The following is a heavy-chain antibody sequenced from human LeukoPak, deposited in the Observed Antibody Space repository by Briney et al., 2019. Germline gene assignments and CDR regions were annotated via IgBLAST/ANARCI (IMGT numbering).Heavy chain of an antibody. J-gene: IGHJ4*02. CDR2: ISSSSSYI. V-gene: IGHV3-21*04. Sequence: GGSLRLSCAASGFTFSSYSMNWVRQAPGKGLEWVSSISSSSSYIYYADSVKGQFTISRDNAKNSLYLQMNSLRAEDTAVYYCAKGPMVRGVIPGTDYWGQGTLVTVSS. CDR3: AKGPMVRGVIPGTDY. D-gene: IGHD3-10*01. CDR1: GFTFSSYS.